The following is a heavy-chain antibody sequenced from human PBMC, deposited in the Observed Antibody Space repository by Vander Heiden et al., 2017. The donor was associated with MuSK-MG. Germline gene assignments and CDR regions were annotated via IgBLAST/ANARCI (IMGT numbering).Heavy chain of an antibody. D-gene: IGHD6-19*01. Sequence: QVQLVQSGAEGKKPGASVKVSCKASGYPFTSYAMHWVRQAPGQRLEWMGWINAGNGNTKYSQKFQGRVTITRDTSASTAYMELSSLRSEDTAVYYCARDLYSSGWYLHDAFDIWGQGTMVTVSS. J-gene: IGHJ3*02. CDR3: ARDLYSSGWYLHDAFDI. CDR2: INAGNGNT. V-gene: IGHV1-3*01. CDR1: GYPFTSYA.